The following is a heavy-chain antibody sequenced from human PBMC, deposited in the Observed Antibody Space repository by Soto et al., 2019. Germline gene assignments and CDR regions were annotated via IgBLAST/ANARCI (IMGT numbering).Heavy chain of an antibody. CDR3: TPAGVTGRYYMDV. V-gene: IGHV3-49*03. J-gene: IGHJ6*03. Sequence: GGSLRLSCTASGFTFGDYAMSWFRQAPGKGLEWVGFIRSKAYGGTTEYAASVKGRFTISRDDSKSIAYLQMNSLKTEDTAVYYCTPAGVTGRYYMDVWGKGTTVTVSS. CDR1: GFTFGDYA. CDR2: IRSKAYGGTT. D-gene: IGHD2-21*02.